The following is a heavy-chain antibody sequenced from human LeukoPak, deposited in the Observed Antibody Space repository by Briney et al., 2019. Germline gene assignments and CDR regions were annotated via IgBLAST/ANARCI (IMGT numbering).Heavy chain of an antibody. D-gene: IGHD3-22*01. CDR3: AVLYYYDSSGYFDY. CDR1: GGSISSYY. V-gene: IGHV4-59*08. Sequence: SETLSLTCTVSGGSISSYYWSWIRQPLGKGLEWIGYIYYSGSTNYNPSLKSRVTISVDTSKNQFSLKLSSVTAADTAVYYCAVLYYYDSSGYFDYWGQGTLVTVSS. J-gene: IGHJ4*02. CDR2: IYYSGST.